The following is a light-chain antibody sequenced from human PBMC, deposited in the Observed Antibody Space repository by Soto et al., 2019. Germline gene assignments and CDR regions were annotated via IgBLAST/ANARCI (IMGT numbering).Light chain of an antibody. CDR1: QDIGNN. Sequence: DIQMTQSPSPLSASVGDRVTITCRASQDIGNNLAWFQQIPGKAPRSLIYDAYTLQSGVPSKFSGAGSGTDFSLTISSLQPEDLATYYCQQCKTFPFTFGGGTKVEIK. V-gene: IGKV1-16*02. CDR3: QQCKTFPFT. CDR2: DAY. J-gene: IGKJ4*01.